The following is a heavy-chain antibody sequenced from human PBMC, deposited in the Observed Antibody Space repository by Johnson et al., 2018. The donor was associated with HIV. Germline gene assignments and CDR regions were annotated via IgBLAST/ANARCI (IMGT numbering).Heavy chain of an antibody. V-gene: IGHV3-33*06. CDR2: IRYDGTNK. Sequence: QVQLVESGGGVVQPGKSLRLSCAASGFTFSNYGMHWVRQAPGKGLEWVAVIRYDGTNKYYAYSVKGRFPISRDNVRNTLHLQMNSLRAEDTAVYYCAKGGEYSSSWSAFDIWGQGTMVTVSS. CDR3: AKGGEYSSSWSAFDI. J-gene: IGHJ3*02. D-gene: IGHD6-6*01. CDR1: GFTFSNYG.